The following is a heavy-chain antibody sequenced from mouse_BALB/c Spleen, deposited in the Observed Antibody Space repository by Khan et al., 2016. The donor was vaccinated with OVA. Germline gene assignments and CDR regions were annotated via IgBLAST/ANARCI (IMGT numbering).Heavy chain of an antibody. J-gene: IGHJ3*01. V-gene: IGHV1-4*01. CDR2: INPSNNYT. CDR1: GYTFTSYT. Sequence: QVQLQQPGAELARPGASVKMSCKASGYTFTSYTIHWVRQRPGQAPEWIGHINPSNNYTNYNQNFKDKATLIVDKSSSTAYMQLSSLTSEDSAVYYRGREGANPRSGGWFAVWGQGTLVTVSA. CDR3: GREGANPRSGGWFAV. D-gene: IGHD2-10*02.